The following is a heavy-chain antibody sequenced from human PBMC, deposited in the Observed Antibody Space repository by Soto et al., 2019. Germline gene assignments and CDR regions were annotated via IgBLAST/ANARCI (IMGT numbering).Heavy chain of an antibody. D-gene: IGHD3-3*01. V-gene: IGHV1-69*01. CDR2: IIPVFVTP. CDR3: AAKSGFPYYFDH. J-gene: IGHJ4*02. Sequence: QVQLVQSGPEVKKPGSSVKVSCKSSGGTFNNFAFNWVRQAPGQGLEWMAGIIPVFVTPHYAQRFQGRVTITADESKSTAYMELTSLTSEATAVYFCAAKSGFPYYFDHWGQGTLVTVSS. CDR1: GGTFNNFA.